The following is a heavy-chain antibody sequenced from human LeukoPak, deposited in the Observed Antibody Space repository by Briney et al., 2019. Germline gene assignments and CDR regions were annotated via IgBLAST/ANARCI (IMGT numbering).Heavy chain of an antibody. CDR2: TNPNSGGT. CDR3: ASEFGYCSGGSCYSDPTEYFQH. Sequence: ASVKVSCKASGYTFTAYYMHWVRQAPGQGLVWMGWTNPNSGGTNYAQKFQGRATMTRDTSISTAYMELSRLRSDDTAVYYCASEFGYCSGGSCYSDPTEYFQHWGQGTLVTVSS. V-gene: IGHV1-2*02. CDR1: GYTFTAYY. D-gene: IGHD2-15*01. J-gene: IGHJ1*01.